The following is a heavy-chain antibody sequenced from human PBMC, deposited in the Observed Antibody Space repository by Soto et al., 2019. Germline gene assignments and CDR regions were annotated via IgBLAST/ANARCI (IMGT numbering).Heavy chain of an antibody. D-gene: IGHD1-26*01. CDR1: GGTFSSYA. J-gene: IGHJ6*02. CDR3: ARDPRVVGASIYGMDV. Sequence: QVQLVQSGAEVKKPGSSVKVSCKASGGTFSSYAISWVRQAPGQGLEWMGGIIPIFGTANYAQKFQGRVTITADESTSTAYTELSSLRSEDTAVYSCARDPRVVGASIYGMDVWGQGTTVTVSS. CDR2: IIPIFGTA. V-gene: IGHV1-69*01.